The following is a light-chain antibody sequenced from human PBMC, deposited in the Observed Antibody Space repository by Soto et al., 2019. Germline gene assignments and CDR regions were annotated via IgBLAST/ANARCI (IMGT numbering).Light chain of an antibody. CDR3: CSYAGNYTYV. V-gene: IGLV2-11*01. CDR2: DVS. Sequence: QSALTQPRSVSGSPGQSVTISCTGTSSDVGGYNYVSWYQQHPGKAPKLMIFDVSKRPSGVPDRFSGSKSDNTASLTISGLQAEDEADYYCCSYAGNYTYVFGTGTKLTVL. CDR1: SSDVGGYNY. J-gene: IGLJ1*01.